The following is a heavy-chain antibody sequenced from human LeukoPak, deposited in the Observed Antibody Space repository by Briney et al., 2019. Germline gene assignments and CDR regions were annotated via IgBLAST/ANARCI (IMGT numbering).Heavy chain of an antibody. V-gene: IGHV3-48*02. CDR2: ISSDSSTI. J-gene: IGHJ4*02. Sequence: PGGSLTLSCAASGFTFSSYGRNWVRQAPGKGLEWVSYISSDSSTIYYADSVKVRFTISRDNAKNSLYLQMNSLRDEDTAVYYCATWFGELSWGLFDYWGQGTLVTVSS. CDR3: ATWFGELSWGLFDY. CDR1: GFTFSSYG. D-gene: IGHD3-10*01.